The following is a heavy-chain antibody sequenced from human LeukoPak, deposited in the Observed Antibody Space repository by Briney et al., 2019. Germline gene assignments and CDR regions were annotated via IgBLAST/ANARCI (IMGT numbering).Heavy chain of an antibody. D-gene: IGHD3-10*01. V-gene: IGHV1-69*13. CDR2: IIPIFGTA. J-gene: IGHJ4*02. CDR3: ASRPPNYYGSGSYHN. CDR1: GGSFSSYA. Sequence: GASVKVSCKASGGSFSSYAISWVRQAPGQGLDWMGGIIPIFGTANYAQKFQGRVTITADESTSTAYMELSSLRSEDTAVYYCASRPPNYYGSGSYHNWGQGTLVTVSS.